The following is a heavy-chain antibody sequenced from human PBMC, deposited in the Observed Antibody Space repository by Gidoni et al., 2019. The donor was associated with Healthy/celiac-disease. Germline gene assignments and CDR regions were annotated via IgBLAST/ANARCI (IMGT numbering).Heavy chain of an antibody. J-gene: IGHJ4*01. CDR3: AREVALAAGWFDY. V-gene: IGHV3-30-3*01. CDR1: AFTFSSYA. D-gene: IGHD2-15*01. Sequence: QVQLVESGGGVVQPGRSHRLSRAASAFTFSSYAMPWVRQAPGKGLEWVAVISYDGSNKYYADSVKGRFTISRDNFKNTLYLQMNSLRAEDTAVYYCAREVALAAGWFDYWGHGTLVTVSS. CDR2: ISYDGSNK.